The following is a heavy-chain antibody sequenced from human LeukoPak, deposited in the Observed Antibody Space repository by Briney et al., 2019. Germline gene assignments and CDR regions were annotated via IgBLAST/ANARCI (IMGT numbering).Heavy chain of an antibody. D-gene: IGHD5-24*01. CDR1: GGSFSGYY. CDR3: ARMGGYNVNY. CDR2: INHSGST. Sequence: SETLSLTCAVYGGSFSGYYWSWIRQPPGKGLEWIGEINHSGSTNYNPSLKSRVTISVDTSKNQFSLKLSSVTAADTAVYYCARMGGYNVNYWGQGTLVTVSS. J-gene: IGHJ4*02. V-gene: IGHV4-34*01.